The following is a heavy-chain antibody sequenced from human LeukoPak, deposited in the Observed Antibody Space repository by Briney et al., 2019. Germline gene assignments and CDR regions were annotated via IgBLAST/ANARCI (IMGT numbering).Heavy chain of an antibody. CDR1: GGTISSSSYY. D-gene: IGHD3-10*01. CDR3: ARHPRTQSWFGETLHYYYYMDV. CDR2: IYYGGNT. V-gene: IGHV4-39*01. Sequence: SETLSLTCSVSGGTISSSSYYWGLIRQPPGKGLEWIGSIYYGGNTHYNPSLKSRVTISVDTSKNQFSLRLSSVTAADTAVYYCARHPRTQSWFGETLHYYYYMDVRGRGTTVTVSS. J-gene: IGHJ6*03.